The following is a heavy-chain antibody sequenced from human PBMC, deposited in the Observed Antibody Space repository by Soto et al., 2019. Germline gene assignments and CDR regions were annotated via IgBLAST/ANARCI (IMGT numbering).Heavy chain of an antibody. CDR2: VYYSGNT. V-gene: IGHV4-59*12. J-gene: IGHJ5*02. CDR3: AKLPWADYGGIFDP. D-gene: IGHD4-17*01. Sequence: WTWIRQPPGKGLEWIGYVYYSGNTNYNPSLKSRVTISVDTSKNQFSLKLGSVTAADTPVYYCAKLPWADYGGIFDPWGQGTLVTDSS.